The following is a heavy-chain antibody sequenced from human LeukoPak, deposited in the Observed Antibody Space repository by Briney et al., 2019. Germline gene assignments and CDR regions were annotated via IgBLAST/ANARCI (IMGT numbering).Heavy chain of an antibody. CDR2: ISGSGGNT. CDR3: AKADRGWGVITKD. CDR1: GFTFSSYA. V-gene: IGHV3-23*01. Sequence: GGSLRLSCAASGFTFSSYAMSWVRQAPGKGLEWVSSISGSGGNTYYADSVKGRFTISRDNSKSTLYLQMIGLRAEDTAVYYCAKADRGWGVITKDWGQGTLVTVSS. J-gene: IGHJ4*02. D-gene: IGHD3-10*01.